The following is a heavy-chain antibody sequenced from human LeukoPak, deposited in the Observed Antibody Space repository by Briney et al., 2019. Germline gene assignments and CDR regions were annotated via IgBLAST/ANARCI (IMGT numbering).Heavy chain of an antibody. J-gene: IGHJ4*02. CDR3: ASSWYYYDSSGYYLY. CDR2: IIPIFGTA. V-gene: IGHV1-69*13. CDR1: GCTFSSYA. D-gene: IGHD3-22*01. Sequence: SVKVSCKASGCTFSSYAISWVRQAPGQGLEWMGGIIPIFGTANYAQKFQGRVTITADESTSTAYMELSSLRSEDTAVYYCASSWYYYDSSGYYLYWGQGTLVTVSS.